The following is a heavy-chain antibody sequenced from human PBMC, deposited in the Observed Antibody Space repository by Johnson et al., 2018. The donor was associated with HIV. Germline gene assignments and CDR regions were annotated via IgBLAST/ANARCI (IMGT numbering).Heavy chain of an antibody. CDR2: ISYGGSNK. D-gene: IGHD6-19*01. V-gene: IGHV3-30*14. J-gene: IGHJ3*02. Sequence: QVQLVESGGGVVQPGRSLRLSCAASGFTFSSFDMHWVRQAPGKGLEWGALISYGGSNKYYADSVEGRFTISRENANNSLNLQMNSLRHNDTAVYYCARAVARGQWLADGYIWGQGTTVTVSS. CDR1: GFTFSSFD. CDR3: ARAVARGQWLADGYI.